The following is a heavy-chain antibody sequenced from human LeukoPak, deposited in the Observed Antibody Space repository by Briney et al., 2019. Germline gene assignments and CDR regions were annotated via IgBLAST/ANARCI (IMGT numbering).Heavy chain of an antibody. J-gene: IGHJ5*02. D-gene: IGHD2-2*01. V-gene: IGHV3-30*03. CDR3: ARDHQLQNGNWFDP. CDR2: ISYDGSSK. CDR1: GFTFSSYG. Sequence: GGSLRLSCAASGFTFSSYGMHWARQAPGKGLEWVAAISYDGSSKYYADSVMGRFSVSRDNSKNTLYLQLSSLRPEDTAVYYCARDHQLQNGNWFDPWGQGTLVTVSS.